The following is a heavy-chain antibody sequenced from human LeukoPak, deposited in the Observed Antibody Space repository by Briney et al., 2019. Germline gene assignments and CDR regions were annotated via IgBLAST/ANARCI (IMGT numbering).Heavy chain of an antibody. Sequence: PLVKVSCKASGYTFTGYYMHWVRQAPGQGLEWMGWINPNTGGTNYAQKFQGGVTMTRDTSITTAYMELSRLRSDDTAVYFCARTHYDTSLAFDIWGQGTMVTVSS. V-gene: IGHV1-2*02. CDR1: GYTFTGYY. D-gene: IGHD3-9*01. CDR3: ARTHYDTSLAFDI. CDR2: INPNTGGT. J-gene: IGHJ3*02.